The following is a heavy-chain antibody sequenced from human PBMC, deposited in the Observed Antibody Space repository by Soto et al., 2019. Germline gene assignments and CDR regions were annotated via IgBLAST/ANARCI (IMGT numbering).Heavy chain of an antibody. Sequence: QVQLVQSGAEVKKPGASVKISCKASGYTFTNYYVQWVRQAPGQGLEWMGIINPSDSSATYAQKFRARVTMTRDTSTSTVYMELSSLESEDTAVYYCARVQFPSGYRYAGDCWGQGTLVIVSS. CDR3: ARVQFPSGYRYAGDC. V-gene: IGHV1-46*01. CDR1: GYTFTNYY. J-gene: IGHJ4*02. CDR2: INPSDSSA. D-gene: IGHD5-18*01.